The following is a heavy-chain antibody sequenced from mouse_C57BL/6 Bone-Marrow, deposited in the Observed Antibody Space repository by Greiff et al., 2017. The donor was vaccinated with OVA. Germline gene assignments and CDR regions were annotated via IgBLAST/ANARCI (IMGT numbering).Heavy chain of an antibody. CDR2: IHPNSGST. CDR1: GYTFTSYW. Sequence: QVQLQQPGAELVKPGASVKLSCKASGYTFTSYWMHWVKQRPGQGLEWIGMIHPNSGSTNYNEKFKSNATLTVDKSSSTAYLQLSSLTSEDSAVYYCARDDGYYLFAYWGQGTLVTVSA. D-gene: IGHD2-3*01. V-gene: IGHV1-64*01. CDR3: ARDDGYYLFAY. J-gene: IGHJ3*01.